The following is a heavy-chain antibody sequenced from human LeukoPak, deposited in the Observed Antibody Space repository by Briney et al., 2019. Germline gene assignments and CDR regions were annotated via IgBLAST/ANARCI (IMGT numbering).Heavy chain of an antibody. CDR3: ARDPGRGYSGYDYTY. CDR2: INPNSGGT. D-gene: IGHD5-12*01. CDR1: GYTFTGYY. Sequence: GASVKVSCKASGYTFTGYYMHWVRQAPGQGLEWMGWINPNSGGTNYAQKFQGRVTKTRDTSISTAYMELSRLRSDDTAVYYCARDPGRGYSGYDYTYWGQGTLVTVSS. V-gene: IGHV1-2*02. J-gene: IGHJ4*02.